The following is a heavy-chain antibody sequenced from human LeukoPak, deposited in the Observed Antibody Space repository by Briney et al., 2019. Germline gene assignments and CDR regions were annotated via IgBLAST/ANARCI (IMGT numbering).Heavy chain of an antibody. CDR3: ARLQGITPQPMTEGFDI. J-gene: IGHJ3*02. Sequence: PGGSLRLSCAASGFSFSSSWMLWVRQTPGKGLVWLSRISPDGSSTSYADSVKGRFTVSRDIARNTLSLQMNSLRAEDSAVYYFARLQGITPQPMTEGFDIWGQGTMVTVSS. D-gene: IGHD3-16*01. V-gene: IGHV3-74*01. CDR2: ISPDGSST. CDR1: GFSFSSSW.